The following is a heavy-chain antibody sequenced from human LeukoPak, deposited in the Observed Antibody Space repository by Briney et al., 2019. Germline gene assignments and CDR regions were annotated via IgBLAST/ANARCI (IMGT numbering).Heavy chain of an antibody. J-gene: IGHJ6*02. V-gene: IGHV3-48*03. CDR2: IRSSGSPT. D-gene: IGHD3-3*01. Sequence: GGSLRLSCAVSGFTFSSYEMNWVRQAPGKGLEWVSYIRSSGSPTYYADSVKGRFTISRDNAKNSLYLQMNSLGAEDTAVYYCARSVFGVAKPMDVWGRGTTVTVSS. CDR1: GFTFSSYE. CDR3: ARSVFGVAKPMDV.